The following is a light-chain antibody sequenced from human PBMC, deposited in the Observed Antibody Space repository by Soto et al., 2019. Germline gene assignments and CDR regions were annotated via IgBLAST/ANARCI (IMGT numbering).Light chain of an antibody. V-gene: IGKV4-1*01. Sequence: IVITQSPASLDVALGERANINCKSSQSVLYSSNNKNYLAWYQQKPGQPPKLLIYWASTRESGVPDRFSGSESETDFTLTICSLHADDLVVLIRRQPSSTPLTF. J-gene: IGKJ5*01. CDR3: RQPSSTPLT. CDR1: QSVLYSSNNKNY. CDR2: WAS.